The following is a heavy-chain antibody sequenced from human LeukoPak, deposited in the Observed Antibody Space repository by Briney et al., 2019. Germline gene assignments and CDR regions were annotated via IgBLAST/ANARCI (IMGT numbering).Heavy chain of an antibody. CDR2: VSAGGGST. CDR1: GFTFSNYA. V-gene: IGHV3-23*01. CDR3: ARQVGYCSDGTCYFDS. D-gene: IGHD2-15*01. J-gene: IGHJ4*02. Sequence: GGSLRLSCAASGFTFSNYAMSWIRQAPGKGLEWVSAVSAGGGSTYDADSVKGRFTISRDSSRDTLYLQMNSLRAEDTAIYYCARQVGYCSDGTCYFDSWGQGPLVTVSS.